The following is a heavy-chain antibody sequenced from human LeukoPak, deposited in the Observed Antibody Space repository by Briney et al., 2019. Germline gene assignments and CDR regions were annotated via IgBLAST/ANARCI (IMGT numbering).Heavy chain of an antibody. D-gene: IGHD3-22*01. CDR3: AKTTHDSSGYYYFGY. J-gene: IGHJ4*02. Sequence: GGSLRLSCAVSGLTFSSYAMSWVRQAPGKGLEWVSAIIGSGVSTYYADSVKGRFTISRDNSKNTLYLQMNSMRAEDTAVYYCAKTTHDSSGYYYFGYWGQGTLVTVSS. V-gene: IGHV3-23*01. CDR2: IIGSGVST. CDR1: GLTFSSYA.